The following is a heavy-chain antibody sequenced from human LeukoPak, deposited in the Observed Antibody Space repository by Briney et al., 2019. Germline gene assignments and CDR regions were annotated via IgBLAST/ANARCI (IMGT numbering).Heavy chain of an antibody. CDR3: ARGYYYGSGSPQFDY. CDR2: VFDSGGT. J-gene: IGHJ4*02. Sequence: SETLSLTCTVSGGSISNYWWSWIRQPPGKGLEWIGYVFDSGGTNYNPSLKSRVTISVNTSKKQFSLKLSSVTAADTAVYYCARGYYYGSGSPQFDYWGQGTLVTVSS. D-gene: IGHD3-10*01. CDR1: GGSISNYW. V-gene: IGHV4-59*12.